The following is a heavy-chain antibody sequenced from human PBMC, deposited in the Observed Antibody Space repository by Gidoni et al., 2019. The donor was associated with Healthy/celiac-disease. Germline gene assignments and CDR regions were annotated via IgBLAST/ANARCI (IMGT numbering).Heavy chain of an antibody. CDR2: ISGSGGST. J-gene: IGHJ4*02. CDR3: AKDAYYDILTGSGFFFDY. Sequence: EVQLLESGGGLVQPGGSLRLSCAASGFTFSSHAMSWVRQAPGKGLEWVSAISGSGGSTYYGDSVKGRFTISRDKSKNTLYLQMNSLRAEDTAVYYCAKDAYYDILTGSGFFFDYWGQGTLVTVSS. D-gene: IGHD3-9*01. CDR1: GFTFSSHA. V-gene: IGHV3-23*01.